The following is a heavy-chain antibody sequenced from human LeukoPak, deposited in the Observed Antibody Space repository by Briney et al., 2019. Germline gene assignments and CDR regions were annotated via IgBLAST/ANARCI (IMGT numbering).Heavy chain of an antibody. CDR2: INHSGST. CDR3: ARGWNSGSRYYYYYGMDV. V-gene: IGHV4-34*01. Sequence: TSSETLSLTCAVYGGSFSGYYWSWIRQPPGKGLEWIGEINHSGSTNYNPSLKSRVTISVDTSENQFSLKLSSVTAADTAVYYCARGWNSGSRYYYYYGMDVWGQGTTVTVSS. CDR1: GGSFSGYY. J-gene: IGHJ6*02. D-gene: IGHD1-26*01.